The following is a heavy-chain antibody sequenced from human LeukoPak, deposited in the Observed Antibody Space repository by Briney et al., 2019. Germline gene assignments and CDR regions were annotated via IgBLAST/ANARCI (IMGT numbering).Heavy chain of an antibody. Sequence: PSETLSLTCTVSGGSISSSSWSWVRQDPGKRLEWIGFIWYSGDTDYNPSLRSRVTISVDTSKNQFSLKLNSVTAADTAVYYCARDDHSPHYYYAMGVWGQGITVTVSS. V-gene: IGHV4-59*01. D-gene: IGHD4-11*01. J-gene: IGHJ6*02. CDR3: ARDDHSPHYYYAMGV. CDR1: GGSISSSS. CDR2: IWYSGDT.